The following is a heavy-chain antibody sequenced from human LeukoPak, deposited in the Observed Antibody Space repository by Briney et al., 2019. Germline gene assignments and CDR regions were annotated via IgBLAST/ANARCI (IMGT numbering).Heavy chain of an antibody. D-gene: IGHD2-2*01. J-gene: IGHJ5*02. V-gene: IGHV4-30-4*01. Sequence: SETLSLTCTVSGGSISSGDYYWSWIRQSPGTGLEWIGYIYYSGSTYYNPSLRSRVTISVDTSKNQFSLKLSSVTAADTAVYYCARGIPSSTSCYADPWGQGTLVTVSS. CDR1: GGSISSGDYY. CDR3: ARGIPSSTSCYADP. CDR2: IYYSGST.